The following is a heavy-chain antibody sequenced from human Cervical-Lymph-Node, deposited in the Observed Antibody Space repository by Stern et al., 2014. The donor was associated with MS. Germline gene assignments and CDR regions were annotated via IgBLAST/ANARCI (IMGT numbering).Heavy chain of an antibody. D-gene: IGHD6-13*01. CDR1: GDTFRTYA. CDR2: IIPVFDTV. J-gene: IGHJ4*02. Sequence: VQLLESGSEVKKPGSSVKVSCKASGDTFRTYAFSWVRQAPGQGLEWMGGIIPVFDTVDYAQKFRGRVTITADESTTTAYMEVRSLTSEDTAVYYCARGGRSSSYFCPDYWGQGTLVTVSS. CDR3: ARGGRSSSYFCPDY. V-gene: IGHV1-69*01.